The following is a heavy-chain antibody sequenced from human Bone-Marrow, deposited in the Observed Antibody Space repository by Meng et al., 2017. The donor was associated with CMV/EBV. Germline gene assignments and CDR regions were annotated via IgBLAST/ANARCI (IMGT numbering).Heavy chain of an antibody. Sequence: VQLREPGPWRVEPSETLSLTCTVSGGSISSYYWSWIRQPAGKGLEWIGRIYTSGSTNYNPSLKSRVTMSVDTSKNQFSLKLSSVTAADTAVYYCARAMVRGVQRYFDYWGQGTLVTVSS. V-gene: IGHV4-4*07. J-gene: IGHJ4*02. D-gene: IGHD3-10*01. CDR2: IYTSGST. CDR3: ARAMVRGVQRYFDY. CDR1: GGSISSYY.